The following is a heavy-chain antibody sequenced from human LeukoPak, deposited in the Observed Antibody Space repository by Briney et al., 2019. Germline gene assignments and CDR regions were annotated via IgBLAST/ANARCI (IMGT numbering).Heavy chain of an antibody. V-gene: IGHV4-34*01. D-gene: IGHD2-2*01. Sequence: PSETLSLTCAVYGGSFSGYYWSWIRQPPGKRLEWIGEINHSGSTNYNPSLKSRVTISVDTSKNQFSLKLSSVTAADTAVYYCARGGKDIVVVPAAINWFDPWGQGTLVTVSS. CDR3: ARGGKDIVVVPAAINWFDP. CDR2: INHSGST. J-gene: IGHJ5*02. CDR1: GGSFSGYY.